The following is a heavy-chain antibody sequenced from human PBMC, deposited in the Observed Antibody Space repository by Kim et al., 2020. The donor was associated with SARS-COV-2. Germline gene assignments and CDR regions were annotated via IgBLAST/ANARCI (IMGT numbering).Heavy chain of an antibody. CDR3: ARGRSPSFPAHYYYYYGMDV. V-gene: IGHV4-34*01. J-gene: IGHJ6*02. CDR2: INHSGST. CDR1: GGSFSGYY. Sequence: SETLSLTCAVYGGSFSGYYWSWIRQPPGKGLEWIGEINHSGSTNYNPSLKSRVTISVDTAKNQFSLKLSSVTAADTAVYYCARGRSPSFPAHYYYYYGMDVWGQGTTVTVSS.